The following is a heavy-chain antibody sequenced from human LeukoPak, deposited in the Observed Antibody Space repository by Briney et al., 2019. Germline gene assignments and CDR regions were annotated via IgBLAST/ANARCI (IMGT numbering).Heavy chain of an antibody. V-gene: IGHV3-23*01. D-gene: IGHD6-19*01. J-gene: IGHJ5*02. Sequence: GGSLRLSCAASGFIFSSYAMSWVRQAPGKGLEWVSGISASGNSTYYADSVKGRFTISRDNSKNTLYLRMNSLRAEDTALYYCARLPNYTTGWLNWFDPWGQGTLVTVSS. CDR2: ISASGNST. CDR1: GFIFSSYA. CDR3: ARLPNYTTGWLNWFDP.